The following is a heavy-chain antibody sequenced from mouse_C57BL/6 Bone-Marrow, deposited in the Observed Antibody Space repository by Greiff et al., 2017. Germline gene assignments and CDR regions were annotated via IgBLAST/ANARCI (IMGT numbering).Heavy chain of an antibody. J-gene: IGHJ1*03. CDR3: ARSLITTVVGDHWYFDV. D-gene: IGHD1-1*01. Sequence: VQLQQPGAELVRPGSSVKLSCKASGYTFTRYWMHWVKQRPIQGLEWIGTIDPSDSETHYNQKFKDKATLTVDKSSSTAYMQLSSLTSEDSAVYYCARSLITTVVGDHWYFDVWGTGTTVTVSS. CDR1: GYTFTRYW. V-gene: IGHV1-52*01. CDR2: IDPSDSET.